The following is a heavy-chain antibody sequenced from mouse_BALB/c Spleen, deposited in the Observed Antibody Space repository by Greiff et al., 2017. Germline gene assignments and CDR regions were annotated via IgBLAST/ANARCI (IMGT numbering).Heavy chain of an antibody. Sequence: QVQLKESGPELVKPGASVKISCKASGYAFSSSWMNWVKQRPGQGLEWIGRIYPGDGDTNYNGKFKGKATLTADKSSSTAYMQLSSLTSVDSAVYFCAIVGYRYDAAIDYWGQGTSVTVSS. D-gene: IGHD2-14*01. CDR3: AIVGYRYDAAIDY. CDR2: IYPGDGDT. J-gene: IGHJ4*01. V-gene: IGHV1-82*01. CDR1: GYAFSSSW.